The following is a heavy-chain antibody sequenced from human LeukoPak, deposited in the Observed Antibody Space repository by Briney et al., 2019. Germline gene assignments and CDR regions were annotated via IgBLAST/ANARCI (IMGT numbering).Heavy chain of an antibody. CDR2: ISGNGGRT. J-gene: IGHJ4*02. CDR3: AREPDFWSGYANFDY. V-gene: IGHV3-23*01. CDR1: GFTFSILD. Sequence: GGSLRLSCAASGFTFSILDMSWVRQAPGKGLEWVSAISGNGGRTYYADSVKGRFTISRDNAKNSLYLQMNSLRAEDTAVYYCAREPDFWSGYANFDYWGQGTLATVSS. D-gene: IGHD3-3*01.